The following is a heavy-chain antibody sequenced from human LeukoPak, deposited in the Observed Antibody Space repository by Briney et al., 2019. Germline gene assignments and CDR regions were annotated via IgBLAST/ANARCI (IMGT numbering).Heavy chain of an antibody. CDR1: GFTFSSYV. CDR2: IKSTTDGGAT. Sequence: AGGSLRLFCAAPGFTFSSYVMSWVRQAPGKGLEWVGRIKSTTDGGATDYAAPVKGRFTISRDDSKNTLYLQMNSLKIEDTTVYYCSTSQGVVVIYYYGMDVWGQGTTVTVSS. D-gene: IGHD2-2*01. CDR3: STSQGVVVIYYYGMDV. V-gene: IGHV3-15*01. J-gene: IGHJ6*02.